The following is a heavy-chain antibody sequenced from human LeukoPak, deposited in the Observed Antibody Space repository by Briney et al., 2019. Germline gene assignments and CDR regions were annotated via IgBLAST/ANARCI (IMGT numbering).Heavy chain of an antibody. CDR1: GYIFTSYN. CDR2: INPSGGST. J-gene: IGHJ4*02. CDR3: ARARSFGGYYDSSGYPDY. V-gene: IGHV1-46*01. D-gene: IGHD3-22*01. Sequence: GASVKVSCKASGYIFTSYNIYWVRQAPGQGLEWMGIINPSGGSTSYAQKFQGRVTMTRDMSTSTVYMELSSLRSEDTAVYYCARARSFGGYYDSSGYPDYWGQGTLVTVSS.